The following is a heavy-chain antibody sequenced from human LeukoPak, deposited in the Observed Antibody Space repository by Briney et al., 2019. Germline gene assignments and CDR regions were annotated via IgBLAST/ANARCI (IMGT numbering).Heavy chain of an antibody. D-gene: IGHD3-10*01. CDR1: GFTVSSNS. CDR3: ARKWFGELSHYFDY. Sequence: PGGSLRLSCTVSGFTVSSNSMSWARQAPGKGLEWVSFIYSDNTHYSDSVKGRFTISRDNSKNTLYLQMNSLRAEDTALYYCARKWFGELSHYFDYWGQGTLVTVSS. V-gene: IGHV3-53*05. J-gene: IGHJ4*02. CDR2: IYSDNT.